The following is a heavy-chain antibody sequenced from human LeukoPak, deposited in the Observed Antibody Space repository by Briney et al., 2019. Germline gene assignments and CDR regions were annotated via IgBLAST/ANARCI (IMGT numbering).Heavy chain of an antibody. D-gene: IGHD3-22*01. J-gene: IGHJ4*02. CDR1: GYTFTSYA. CDR2: INTNTGNP. Sequence: ASVKVSCKASGYTFTSYAMNWVRQAPGQGLEWMGWINTNTGNPTYAQGFTGRFVFSLDTSVSTAYLQISSLKAEDTAVYYCARGSKVGYYDSSGYLAPYWGQGTLVTVSS. V-gene: IGHV7-4-1*02. CDR3: ARGSKVGYYDSSGYLAPY.